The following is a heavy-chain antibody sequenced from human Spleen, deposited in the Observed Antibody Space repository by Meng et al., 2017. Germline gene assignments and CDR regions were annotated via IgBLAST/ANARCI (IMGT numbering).Heavy chain of an antibody. Sequence: QGGGPGLLQPPGTLSVTCVVSGGSISSTNWWSWVRQPPGKGLEWIGEIYHSGSTNYNPSLKSRVTISVDKSKNQFSLKLSSVTAADTAVYYCARHYDSGVPIDYWGQGSLVTVSS. D-gene: IGHD3-10*01. V-gene: IGHV4-4*03. J-gene: IGHJ4*02. CDR2: IYHSGST. CDR3: ARHYDSGVPIDY. CDR1: GGSISSTNW.